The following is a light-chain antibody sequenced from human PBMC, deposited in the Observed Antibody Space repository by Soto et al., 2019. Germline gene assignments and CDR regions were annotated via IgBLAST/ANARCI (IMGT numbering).Light chain of an antibody. V-gene: IGKV1-5*03. J-gene: IGKJ4*01. CDR1: QSISNK. CDR3: QLYDGHSVFT. Sequence: DIKLTQSPSTLSASVRDRVTITCLASQSISNKLAWYHQKPGKAPNLLIYKASRLQSGVPSRFSGSGSGTEFTLTISSLQPDDFATYYCQLYDGHSVFTFGGGTKVDIK. CDR2: KAS.